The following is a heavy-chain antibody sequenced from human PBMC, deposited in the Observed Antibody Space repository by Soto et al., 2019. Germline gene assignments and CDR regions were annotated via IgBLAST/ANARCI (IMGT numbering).Heavy chain of an antibody. D-gene: IGHD6-13*01. CDR1: SGSVNSSNW. J-gene: IGHJ4*02. CDR3: ARDPAAAGTFDY. CDR2: IYHGGSA. Sequence: QVQLRESGPGLVEPSGTLFLTCAVSSGSVNSSNWWSWVRQPPGKGLEWIGEIYHGGSANYNPSLRSRVTMSVDKSKNQVFLQLSSVTAADTAVYYCARDPAAAGTFDYWGQGTLVPVSS. V-gene: IGHV4-4*02.